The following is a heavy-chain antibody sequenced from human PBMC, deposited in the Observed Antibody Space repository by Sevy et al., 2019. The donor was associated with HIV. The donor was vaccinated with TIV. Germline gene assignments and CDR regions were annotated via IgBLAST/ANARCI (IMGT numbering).Heavy chain of an antibody. D-gene: IGHD1-26*01. V-gene: IGHV4-39*01. J-gene: IGHJ4*02. Sequence: SETLSLTCTVSGGPISSSSYYWGRIRQPPGKGLEWIGSIYYSGSTYYNPSLKSRVTISVDTSKNQFSLKLSSVTAADTAVYYCASFRYSGSYYHFDYWGQGTLVTVSS. CDR1: GGPISSSSYY. CDR2: IYYSGST. CDR3: ASFRYSGSYYHFDY.